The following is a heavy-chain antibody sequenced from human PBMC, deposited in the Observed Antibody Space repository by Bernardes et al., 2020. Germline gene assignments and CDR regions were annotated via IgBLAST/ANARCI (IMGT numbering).Heavy chain of an antibody. J-gene: IGHJ5*02. CDR3: ARVVAGTDPADWFDP. Sequence: SEPLSLTCTVSGGSISSSSYYWGWIRQPPGKGLEWIGSIYYSGSTYYNPSLKSRVTISVDTSKNQFSLKLSSVTAADTAVYYCARVVAGTDPADWFDPWGQGTLVTVSS. D-gene: IGHD1-1*01. CDR2: IYYSGST. V-gene: IGHV4-39*01. CDR1: GGSISSSSYY.